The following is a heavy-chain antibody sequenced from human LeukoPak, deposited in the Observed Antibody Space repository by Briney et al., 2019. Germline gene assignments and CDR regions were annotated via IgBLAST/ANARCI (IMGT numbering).Heavy chain of an antibody. D-gene: IGHD4-17*01. CDR1: GGSISSGSYY. Sequence: SETLSLTCTVSGGSISSGSYYWSWIRQPAGKGLEWIGGLYTGGSTNYNPSLKSRVTISVDTSKNQFSLKLSSVTAADTAVYYCARITTVTTVIDYWGQGTLVTVSS. CDR2: LYTGGST. V-gene: IGHV4-61*02. CDR3: ARITTVTTVIDY. J-gene: IGHJ4*02.